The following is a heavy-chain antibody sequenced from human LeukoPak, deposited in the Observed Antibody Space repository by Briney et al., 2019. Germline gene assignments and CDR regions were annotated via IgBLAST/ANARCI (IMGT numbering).Heavy chain of an antibody. CDR1: GYSFTSYW. V-gene: IGHV5-51*01. D-gene: IGHD2-15*01. CDR3: ARHWEGYCSGGSCYPETYYYYYGMDV. J-gene: IGHJ6*02. CDR2: IYPGDSDT. Sequence: GESLKISCKGSGYSFTSYWIGWVRQMPGKGLEWMGIIYPGDSDTRCSPSFQGQVTISADKSISTAYLQWSSLKASDTAMYYCARHWEGYCSGGSCYPETYYYYYGMDVWGQGTTVTVSS.